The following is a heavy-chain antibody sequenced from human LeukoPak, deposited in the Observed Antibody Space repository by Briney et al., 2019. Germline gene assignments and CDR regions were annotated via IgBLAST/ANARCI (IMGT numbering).Heavy chain of an antibody. D-gene: IGHD6-19*01. CDR1: GYTFTSYY. CDR3: ATVASGWYWRPLGGLDY. Sequence: ASVKVSCKASGYTFTSYYMHWVRQAPGQGLEWMGIINPGGGSTSYAQKFQGRVTMTRDTSTSTVYMELSSLRSEDTAVYYCATVASGWYWRPLGGLDYWGQGTLVTVSS. V-gene: IGHV1-46*01. CDR2: INPGGGST. J-gene: IGHJ4*02.